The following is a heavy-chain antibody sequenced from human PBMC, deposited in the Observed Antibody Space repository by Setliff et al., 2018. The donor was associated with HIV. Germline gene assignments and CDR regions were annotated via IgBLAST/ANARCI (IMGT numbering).Heavy chain of an antibody. V-gene: IGHV3-74*01. CDR1: GFTFRAHW. CDR3: ARDFSTYYSIDS. CDR2: ISPDGTKT. Sequence: SLRLSCAASGFTFRAHWMLWFRQAPGKGLMWVSRISPDGTKTNHADSVKGRFTISRDNSKNTLYLQMNSLRTDDTAVYFCARDFSTYYSIDSWGQGTLVTVSS. J-gene: IGHJ4*02. D-gene: IGHD3-22*01.